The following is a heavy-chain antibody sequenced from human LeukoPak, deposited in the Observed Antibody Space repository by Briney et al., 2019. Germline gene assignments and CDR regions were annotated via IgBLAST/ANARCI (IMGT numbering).Heavy chain of an antibody. CDR1: GFTFSSYA. CDR2: IWFDGIRK. V-gene: IGHV3-33*08. D-gene: IGHD3-22*01. CDR3: ARDLEDSSPFGAFDM. Sequence: GGSLRLSCAAPGFTFSSYAMSWVRQVPGKGLEWVAAIWFDGIRKYYADSVKGRLTISRDNSKNTLYLQMNSLRAEDTAVYYCARDLEDSSPFGAFDMWGQGTMVTVSS. J-gene: IGHJ3*02.